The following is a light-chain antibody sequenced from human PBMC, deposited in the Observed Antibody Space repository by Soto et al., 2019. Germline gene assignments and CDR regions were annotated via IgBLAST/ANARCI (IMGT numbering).Light chain of an antibody. J-gene: IGKJ5*01. CDR1: QSISSY. Sequence: DIQMTQSPSSLSASVGDRVTIACRASQSISSYLNWYQQKPGKAPKLLIFAASSLQSGVPSRFSGSASGTDFTLTISSLQPEDFATYYCQQSYSTPGTFGQGTRRRL. CDR2: AAS. CDR3: QQSYSTPGT. V-gene: IGKV1-39*01.